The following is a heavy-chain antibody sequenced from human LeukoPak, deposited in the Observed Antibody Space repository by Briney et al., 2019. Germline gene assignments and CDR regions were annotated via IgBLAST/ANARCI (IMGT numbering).Heavy chain of an antibody. CDR1: GFTFSSYA. CDR3: AKAREAPPAFDP. V-gene: IGHV3-23*01. Sequence: GGSLRLSCAASGFTFSSYAMSWVRQAPGKGLEWGSAISGSGGSTYYADSVKGRFTISRDNSKNTLYLQMDSLRAEDTAVYYCAKAREAPPAFDPWGQGTLVTVSS. CDR2: ISGSGGST. J-gene: IGHJ5*02.